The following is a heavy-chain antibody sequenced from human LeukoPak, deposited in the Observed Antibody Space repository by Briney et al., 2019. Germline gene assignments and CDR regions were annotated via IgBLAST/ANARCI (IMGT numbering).Heavy chain of an antibody. J-gene: IGHJ6*03. CDR3: ARDPLPFLSYYYMDV. Sequence: PGGSLRLSCAASGFTFSDYYMSWIRQAPGKGLEWVSYISSSGRTIYYADSVKGRFTISRDNAKNSLYLQMNSLRAEDTAVYYCARDPLPFLSYYYMDVWGKGTTVTVSS. CDR2: ISSSGRTI. CDR1: GFTFSDYY. D-gene: IGHD1-26*01. V-gene: IGHV3-11*01.